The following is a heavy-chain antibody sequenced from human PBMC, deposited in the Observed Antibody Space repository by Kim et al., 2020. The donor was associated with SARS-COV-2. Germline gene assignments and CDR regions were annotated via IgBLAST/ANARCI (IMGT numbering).Heavy chain of an antibody. CDR3: ARVSNYYGSGSYYSWDY. D-gene: IGHD3-10*01. V-gene: IGHV1-18*01. J-gene: IGHJ4*02. Sequence: ASVKVSCKASGYTFTSYGISWVRQAPGQGLEWMGWISAYNGNTNYAQKLQGRVTMTTDTSTSTAYMELRSLRSDDTAVYYCARVSNYYGSGSYYSWDYWGQGTLVTISS. CDR2: ISAYNGNT. CDR1: GYTFTSYG.